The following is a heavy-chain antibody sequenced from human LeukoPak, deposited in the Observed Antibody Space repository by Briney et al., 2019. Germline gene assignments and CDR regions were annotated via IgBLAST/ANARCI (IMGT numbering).Heavy chain of an antibody. J-gene: IGHJ3*02. CDR3: ARVAYCGGDCLNAFDI. CDR2: INPNSGGT. D-gene: IGHD2-21*02. V-gene: IGHV1-2*02. Sequence: ASVKVSCKASGYTFTGYYMHWVRQAPGQGLEWMGWINPNSGGTNYAQKFQGRVTMTRDTSISTAYMELSRLRSDDTAVYYCARVAYCGGDCLNAFDIWGQGTMVTVSS. CDR1: GYTFTGYY.